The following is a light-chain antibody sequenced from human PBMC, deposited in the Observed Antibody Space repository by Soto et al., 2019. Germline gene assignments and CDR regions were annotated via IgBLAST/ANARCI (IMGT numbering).Light chain of an antibody. CDR2: RAS. CDR1: QTIYSN. Sequence: IVLWDSASAVSVCPGKRASLSCRARQTIYSNVAWYQQRPGQPPSLLIYRASSRATGIPARFSGGGSGTEFTLTINILQSENFTVYYRHQYQHLCSFGQGTKVDI. V-gene: IGKV3-15*01. J-gene: IGKJ2*04. CDR3: HQYQHLCS.